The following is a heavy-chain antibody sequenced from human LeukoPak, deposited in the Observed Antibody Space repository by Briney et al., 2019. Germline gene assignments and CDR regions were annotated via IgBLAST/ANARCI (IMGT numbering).Heavy chain of an antibody. Sequence: PSETLSLTCTVSGGSISSSSYYWGWIRQPPGKGLEWIGSIYYSGSTYYNPSLKSRVTISVDTSKNQFSLKLSSVTAADTAVYYCARRCRLWLEENAFDIWGQGTMVTVSS. CDR2: IYYSGST. J-gene: IGHJ3*02. CDR3: ARRCRLWLEENAFDI. V-gene: IGHV4-39*01. D-gene: IGHD3-10*01. CDR1: GGSISSSSYY.